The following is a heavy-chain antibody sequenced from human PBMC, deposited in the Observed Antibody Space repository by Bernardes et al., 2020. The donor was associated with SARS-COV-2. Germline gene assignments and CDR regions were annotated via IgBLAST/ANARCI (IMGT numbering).Heavy chain of an antibody. CDR2: IYYSGST. Sequence: SETLSLTCTVSGGSISSYYWSWIRQPPGKGLEWIGYIYYSGSTNYNPSLKSRVTISVDTSKNQFSLKLSSVTAADTAVYYCARDLWQQLGENWFDPWGQGTLVTVSS. J-gene: IGHJ5*02. CDR3: ARDLWQQLGENWFDP. CDR1: GGSISSYY. D-gene: IGHD6-13*01. V-gene: IGHV4-59*01.